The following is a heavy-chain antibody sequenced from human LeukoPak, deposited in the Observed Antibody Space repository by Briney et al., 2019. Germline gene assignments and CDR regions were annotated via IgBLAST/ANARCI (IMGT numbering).Heavy chain of an antibody. CDR3: AKDLGLPGYMDV. V-gene: IGHV3-30*18. D-gene: IGHD3-10*01. CDR1: GFTFSSYG. CDR2: ISYDGSNK. J-gene: IGHJ6*03. Sequence: GGSLRLSCAASGFTFSSYGIHWVRQAPGKGLEWVAVISYDGSNKYYADSVKGRFTISRDNSKNTLYLQMNSLRAEDTAVYYCAKDLGLPGYMDVWGKGTTVTISS.